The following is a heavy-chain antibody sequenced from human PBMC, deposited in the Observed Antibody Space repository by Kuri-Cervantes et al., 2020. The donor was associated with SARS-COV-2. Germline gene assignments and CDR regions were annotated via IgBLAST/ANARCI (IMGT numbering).Heavy chain of an antibody. Sequence: GSLRLSCTVSGGSVSDRNSYWTWIRQSPGKGLEWIGYIYHTGSPTYSPSLKSRVTISLDKPKNQFSLRLTSVTAADTAVYYCARSPYDFWSGSWGWGQGTLVTVSS. V-gene: IGHV4-61*01. D-gene: IGHD3-3*01. J-gene: IGHJ4*02. CDR3: ARSPYDFWSGSWG. CDR2: IYHTGSP. CDR1: GGSVSDRNSY.